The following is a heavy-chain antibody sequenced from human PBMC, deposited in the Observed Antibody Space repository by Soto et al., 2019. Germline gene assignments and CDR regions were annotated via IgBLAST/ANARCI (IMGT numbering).Heavy chain of an antibody. Sequence: PSETLSLTCAVSGGSISSSNWWSWVRQPPGKGLEWIGEIYHSGSANYNPSLKSRVTISVDKPKNQFSLKLSSVTAADTAVYYCARDGDYYDSSGYYPFDYWGQGTLVTVSS. CDR1: GGSISSSNW. CDR3: ARDGDYYDSSGYYPFDY. CDR2: IYHSGSA. V-gene: IGHV4-4*02. J-gene: IGHJ4*02. D-gene: IGHD3-22*01.